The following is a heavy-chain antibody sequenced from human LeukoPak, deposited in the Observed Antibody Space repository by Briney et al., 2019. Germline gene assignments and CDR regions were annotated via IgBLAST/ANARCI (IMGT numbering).Heavy chain of an antibody. D-gene: IGHD3-22*01. CDR2: ISSSSSTI. CDR3: AKHYDSSGYYPRDAFDI. CDR1: GFTFSSYS. V-gene: IGHV3-48*01. J-gene: IGHJ3*02. Sequence: GGSLRLSCAASGFTFSSYSMNWVRQAPGKGLEWVSYISSSSSTIYYADSVKGRFTISRDNAKNSLYLQMNSLRAEDTAVYYCAKHYDSSGYYPRDAFDIWGQGTMVTVSS.